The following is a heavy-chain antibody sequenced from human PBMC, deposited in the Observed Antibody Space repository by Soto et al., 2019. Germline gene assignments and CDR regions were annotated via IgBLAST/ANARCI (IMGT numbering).Heavy chain of an antibody. CDR1: GGSVSSGSYY. CDR3: ARDRGITMIVDTLDYYYYATDV. D-gene: IGHD3-22*01. CDR2: IYYSGST. V-gene: IGHV4-61*01. J-gene: IGHJ6*02. Sequence: PSETLSLTCTVSGGSVSSGSYYWSWIRQPPGKGLEWIGYIYYSGSTNYNPSLKSRVTISVDTSKNQFSLKLSSVTAADTAVYYCARDRGITMIVDTLDYYYYATDVSGQGTTVTVSS.